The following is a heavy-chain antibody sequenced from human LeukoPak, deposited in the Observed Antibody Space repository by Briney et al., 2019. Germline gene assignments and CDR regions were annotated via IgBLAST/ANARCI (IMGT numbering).Heavy chain of an antibody. V-gene: IGHV4-34*01. D-gene: IGHD2-2*01. CDR3: ARDYVVVPAAMLRYYYYYYGMDV. J-gene: IGHJ6*02. CDR2: INHSGST. CDR1: GGSFSGYY. Sequence: PSETLSLTCAVYGGSFSGYYWSWVRRPPRKGLEWIGEINHSGSTNYNPSLKSRVTISVDTSNNQFALKLSSVTAADTAVYYCARDYVVVPAAMLRYYYYYYGMDVWGQGTTVTVSS.